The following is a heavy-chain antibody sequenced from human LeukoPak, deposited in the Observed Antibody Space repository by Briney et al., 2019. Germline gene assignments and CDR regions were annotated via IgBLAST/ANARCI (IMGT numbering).Heavy chain of an antibody. J-gene: IGHJ3*02. V-gene: IGHV3-21*01. CDR2: ISSSSSYI. Sequence: SGGSLRLSCAASGFTFSSYSMNWVRQAPGKGLEWVSSISSSSSYIYYADSVKGRFTISRDNAKNSLYLQMNSLRAEDTAVYYCARSLTYYDILTGYYHGAFDIWGQGTMVTVSS. D-gene: IGHD3-9*01. CDR3: ARSLTYYDILTGYYHGAFDI. CDR1: GFTFSSYS.